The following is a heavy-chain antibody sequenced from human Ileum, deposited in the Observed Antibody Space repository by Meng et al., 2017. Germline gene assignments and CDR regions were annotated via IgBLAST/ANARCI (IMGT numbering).Heavy chain of an antibody. J-gene: IGHJ4*02. CDR2: ISWNSDSL. V-gene: IGHV3-9*01. Sequence: SLKISCAASGFTFDDYALHWVRQAPGQGLEWVAGISWNSDSLGYADSVRGRFTISRDNAKRSLFLQMNSLRTDDTAFYYCAIGSDFWTGHFDYWGQGTLVTVSS. CDR3: AIGSDFWTGHFDY. D-gene: IGHD3/OR15-3a*01. CDR1: GFTFDDYA.